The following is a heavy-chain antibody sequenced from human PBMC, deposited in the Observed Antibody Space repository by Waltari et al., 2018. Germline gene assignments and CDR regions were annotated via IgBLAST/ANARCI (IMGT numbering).Heavy chain of an antibody. Sequence: QPLLQESGPGLVKPSETLSLTCSVSGGSISSSYYYWSWIRQPPGKGLEWIGNIYYSGDTYYNPSLKSRVTISLDTSKNQFSLKLRSVIAADTAVYFCASGGGYTNGWDYWGQGTLVTVSS. J-gene: IGHJ4*02. CDR2: IYYSGDT. D-gene: IGHD2-8*01. CDR1: GGSISSSYYY. V-gene: IGHV4-39*07. CDR3: ASGGGYTNGWDY.